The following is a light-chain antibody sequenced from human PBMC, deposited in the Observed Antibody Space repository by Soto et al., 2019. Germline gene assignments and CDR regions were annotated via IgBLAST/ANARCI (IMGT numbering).Light chain of an antibody. V-gene: IGKV1-5*01. CDR3: QQYNSSPYT. CDR2: DAS. CDR1: QSISSW. J-gene: IGKJ2*01. Sequence: DIQMTQSPSTLSASVGDRVTITCRASQSISSWLAWYQQKPGKDPKLLIYDASSLESGVPSRFIGSGSGTEFTLTISSLQPDDFATYYCQQYNSSPYTFGQGTKLEIK.